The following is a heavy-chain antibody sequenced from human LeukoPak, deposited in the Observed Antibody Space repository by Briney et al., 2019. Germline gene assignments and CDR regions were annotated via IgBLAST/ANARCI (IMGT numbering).Heavy chain of an antibody. CDR2: ISSSSSYI. J-gene: IGHJ4*02. V-gene: IGHV3-21*01. D-gene: IGHD5-24*01. Sequence: GGSLRLSCAASGFTFSSYSMNWVRQAPGKGLEWVSSISSSSSYIYYADSVKGRFTISRDNAKNSLYLQMNSLRAEDTAVYYCARGPYRDGCNYDYWGQGTLVTVSS. CDR3: ARGPYRDGCNYDY. CDR1: GFTFSSYS.